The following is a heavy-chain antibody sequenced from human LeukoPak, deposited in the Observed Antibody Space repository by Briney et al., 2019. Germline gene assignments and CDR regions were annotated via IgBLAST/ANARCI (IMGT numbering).Heavy chain of an antibody. Sequence: SETLSLTCTVSGGSISSFYWSWIRQPPGKGLEWIGRIHTSGSTNYNPSLKSRVTMSVDTSKNQFSLKLSSVTAADTAVYYCARDRGVGATFFDYWGQGTLVTVSS. CDR3: ARDRGVGATFFDY. CDR1: GGSISSFY. V-gene: IGHV4-4*07. J-gene: IGHJ4*02. D-gene: IGHD1-26*01. CDR2: IHTSGST.